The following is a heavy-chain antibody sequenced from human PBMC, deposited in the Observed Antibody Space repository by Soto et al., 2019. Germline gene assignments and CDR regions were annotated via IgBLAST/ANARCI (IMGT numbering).Heavy chain of an antibody. D-gene: IGHD3-10*01. CDR1: GFIFSSYD. J-gene: IGHJ5*01. V-gene: IGHV3-23*01. CDR2: ISSSADAT. CDR3: AKSYFFSWYDS. Sequence: PGGSLRLSCAASGFIFSSYDMAWVRQAPGKGLEWVSTISSSADATHYADSEKGRFTISRDNSKNTLYLQMNNLGAEDTATYYCAKSYFFSWYDSWGQGT.